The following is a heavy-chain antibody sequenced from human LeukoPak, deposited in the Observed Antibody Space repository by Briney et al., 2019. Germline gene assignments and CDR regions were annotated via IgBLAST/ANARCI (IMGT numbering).Heavy chain of an antibody. J-gene: IGHJ5*02. CDR1: GGSFSRYY. Sequence: PSETLSLTCAVYGGSFSRYYWSWIRQPPGKGLEWIGEINHSGSTNYNPSLKSRVTISVDTSKNQFSLKLSSVTAADTAVYYCARGRSYNTRFDPWGQGTLVTVSS. D-gene: IGHD1-1*01. CDR2: INHSGST. V-gene: IGHV4-34*01. CDR3: ARGRSYNTRFDP.